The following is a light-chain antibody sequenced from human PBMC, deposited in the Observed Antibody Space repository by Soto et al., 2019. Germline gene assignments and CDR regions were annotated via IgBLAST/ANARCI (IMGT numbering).Light chain of an antibody. V-gene: IGLV2-8*01. J-gene: IGLJ2*01. CDR1: SSDVGGDNY. CDR2: EVT. CDR3: RSCAATNNLL. Sequence: QSALTQPPSASGSPGQSVTISCTGTSSDVGGDNYVSWYQQHPGRAPKLMIYEVTKRPSGVPDRFSGSKSGHTASLTVSGLQAEDEADYYCRSCAATNNLLFGGGTKLTVL.